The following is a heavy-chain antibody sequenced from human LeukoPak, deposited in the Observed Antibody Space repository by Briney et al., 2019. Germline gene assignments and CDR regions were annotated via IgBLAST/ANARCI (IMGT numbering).Heavy chain of an antibody. V-gene: IGHV3-30-3*01. CDR2: ISYDGSNK. CDR1: GFTFSSYA. J-gene: IGHJ4*02. CDR3: ARDPYDYYGSGSSPPDY. Sequence: GGSLRLSCAASGFTFSSYAMHWVRQAPGKGLEWVAVISYDGSNKYYADSVKGRFTISRDNSKNTLYLQMNSLRAEDTAVYYCARDPYDYYGSGSSPPDYWGQGTLVTVSS. D-gene: IGHD3-10*01.